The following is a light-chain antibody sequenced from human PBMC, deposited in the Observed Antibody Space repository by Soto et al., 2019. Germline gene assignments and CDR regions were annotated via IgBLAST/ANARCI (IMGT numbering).Light chain of an antibody. Sequence: QSALTQPPSASGSPGQSVTISCTGTSSDVGGYNYVSWYQLHPGKAPKLMIYEVSKRPSGVPYRFSGFKSGNTASLTVSGLHDEDEADDYCSSYEGSNNNYVFGAGTKVTVL. J-gene: IGLJ1*01. V-gene: IGLV2-8*01. CDR3: SSYEGSNNNYV. CDR2: EVS. CDR1: SSDVGGYNY.